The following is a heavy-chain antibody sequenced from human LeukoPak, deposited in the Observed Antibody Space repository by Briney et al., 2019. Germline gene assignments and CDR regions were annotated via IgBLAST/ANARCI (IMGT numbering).Heavy chain of an antibody. Sequence: SGPTLVNPTQTLTLTCTFSGFSLSTGALGVAWIRQPPGKALEWLAVLNWNDDRRFNPSLRSRLTITKDTSKNQVVLTMTNMDPVDTATYYCARDHNRCLDYWGQGTLVTVSS. CDR1: GFSLSTGALG. J-gene: IGHJ4*02. CDR3: ARDHNRCLDY. CDR2: LNWNDDR. D-gene: IGHD1-14*01. V-gene: IGHV2-5*01.